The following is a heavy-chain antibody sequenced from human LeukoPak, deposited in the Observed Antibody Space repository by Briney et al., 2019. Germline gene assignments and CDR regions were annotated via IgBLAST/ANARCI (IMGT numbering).Heavy chain of an antibody. CDR2: ISYDGSNK. V-gene: IGHV3-30*04. J-gene: IGHJ5*02. Sequence: GGSLRLSCAASGFTFSSYAMHWVRQAPGKGLEWVAVISYDGSNKYYADSVRGRFTISRDNSKNTLYLQMNSLRAEDTAVYYCARVLTPQSLFSSWFDPWGQGTLVTVSS. CDR3: ARVLTPQSLFSSWFDP. D-gene: IGHD3-9*01. CDR1: GFTFSSYA.